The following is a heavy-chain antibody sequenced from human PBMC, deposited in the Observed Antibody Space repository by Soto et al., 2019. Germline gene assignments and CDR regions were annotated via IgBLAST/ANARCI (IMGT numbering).Heavy chain of an antibody. D-gene: IGHD3-3*01. V-gene: IGHV1-69*13. Sequence: SVKVSCKASGGVFSNYALTWVRQDPGEGLEWVGGIVPVFGTQNYAPKFQGRVTVTADESTRTGYMELTSLTSEDTAIYYCARGCQYLSIGYFLENWGQGTLVTVLL. CDR1: GGVFSNYA. CDR3: ARGCQYLSIGYFLEN. J-gene: IGHJ4*02. CDR2: IVPVFGTQ.